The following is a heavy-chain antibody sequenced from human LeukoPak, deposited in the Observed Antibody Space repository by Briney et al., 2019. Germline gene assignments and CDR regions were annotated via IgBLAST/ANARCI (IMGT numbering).Heavy chain of an antibody. D-gene: IGHD2-2*01. J-gene: IGHJ6*02. CDR2: ISSSGSTI. CDR1: GFTFSDYY. Sequence: KPGGSLRLSCAASGFTFSDYYMSWLRQAPGKGLEWVSYISSSGSTIYYVDSMKGRFTISRDNAKNSLYLQMNSLRAEDTAVYYCARVVVVPAAPDMNYYYYYGMDVWGQGTTVTVSS. V-gene: IGHV3-11*01. CDR3: ARVVVVPAAPDMNYYYYYGMDV.